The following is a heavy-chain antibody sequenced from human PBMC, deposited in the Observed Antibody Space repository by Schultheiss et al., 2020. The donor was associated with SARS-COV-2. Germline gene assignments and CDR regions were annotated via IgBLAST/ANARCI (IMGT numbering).Heavy chain of an antibody. Sequence: GGSLRLSCAASGFTFDDYAMHWVRQAPGKGLEWVSSISSSSSYIYYADSVKGRFTISRDNAKNSLYLQMNSLRAEDTAVYYCASPSSQLEPHYYYYYYMDVWGKGTTVTVSS. V-gene: IGHV3-21*01. CDR3: ASPSSQLEPHYYYYYYMDV. CDR1: GFTFDDYA. D-gene: IGHD1-1*01. J-gene: IGHJ6*03. CDR2: ISSSSSYI.